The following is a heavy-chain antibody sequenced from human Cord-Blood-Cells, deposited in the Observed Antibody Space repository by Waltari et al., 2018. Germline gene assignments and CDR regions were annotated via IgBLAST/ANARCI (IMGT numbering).Heavy chain of an antibody. J-gene: IGHJ2*01. D-gene: IGHD6-13*01. CDR2: INHSGST. CDR3: ARGPRIAAADDWYFDL. V-gene: IGHV4-34*01. CDR1: GGSFSGYY. Sequence: QVQLQQWGAGLFKPSETLSLTCAVYGGSFSGYYWSWIRQPPGKGLEWIGEINHSGSTNYNPSLKSRVTISVDTSKNQFSLKLSSVTAADTAVYYCARGPRIAAADDWYFDLWGRGTLVTVSS.